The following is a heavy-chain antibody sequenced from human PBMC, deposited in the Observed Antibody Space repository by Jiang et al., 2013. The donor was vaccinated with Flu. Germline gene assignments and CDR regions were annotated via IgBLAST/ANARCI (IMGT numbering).Heavy chain of an antibody. D-gene: IGHD4-17*01. J-gene: IGHJ5*02. CDR1: YTFTAYY. V-gene: IGHV1-2*02. CDR3: ARDQYGAYDRWFDP. CDR2: INSETGGT. Sequence: YTFTAYYIHWVRQAPGQGLEWMGWINSETGGTNYAQKFQGRVTVTRDTSISTAYMELNRLRSDDTAVYYCARDQYGAYDRWFDPWGQGTLVTVSS.